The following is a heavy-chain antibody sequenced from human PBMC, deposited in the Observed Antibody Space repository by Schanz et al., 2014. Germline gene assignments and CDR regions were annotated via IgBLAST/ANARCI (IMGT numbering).Heavy chain of an antibody. J-gene: IGHJ4*03. Sequence: VQVVSSGGGVVQPGRSLRLSCAASGFTVRSYAMHWVRQAPGKGLEWVAAISYDGSNQYYTDSVKGRFTVSRDNSKNTVYLQMNSLRAEDTAVYYCAKVWGSDYFYPFDYWGQGKLGT. V-gene: IGHV3-30*04. CDR1: GFTVRSYA. CDR3: AKVWGSDYFYPFDY. D-gene: IGHD3-22*01. CDR2: ISYDGSNQ.